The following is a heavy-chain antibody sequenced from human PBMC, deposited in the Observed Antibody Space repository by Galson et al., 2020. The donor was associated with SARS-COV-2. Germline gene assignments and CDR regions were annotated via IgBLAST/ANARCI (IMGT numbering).Heavy chain of an antibody. Sequence: ASVKVSCKASGYTLNSYDINWVRQATGQGLEWMGWMNPNSGNTGYAQKFQGRVTMTRNTSISTAYMELSSLRSEDTAVYYCARGHWGSSWYSLDYWGQGTLVTVSS. CDR2: MNPNSGNT. D-gene: IGHD6-13*01. V-gene: IGHV1-8*01. J-gene: IGHJ4*02. CDR1: GYTLNSYD. CDR3: ARGHWGSSWYSLDY.